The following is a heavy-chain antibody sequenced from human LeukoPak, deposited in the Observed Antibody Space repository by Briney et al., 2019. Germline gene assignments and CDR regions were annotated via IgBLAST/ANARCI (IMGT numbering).Heavy chain of an antibody. CDR2: IKQDGSEK. CDR3: ARDCVDYGDHIYFDY. Sequence: TGGSLRLSCAASGFTFSSYWMSWVRQAPGKGLEWVANIKQDGSEKYYVDSVKSRFTISRDNAKNSLYLQMNSLRAEDTAVYYCARDCVDYGDHIYFDYWGQGTLVTVSS. V-gene: IGHV3-7*01. D-gene: IGHD4-17*01. J-gene: IGHJ4*02. CDR1: GFTFSSYW.